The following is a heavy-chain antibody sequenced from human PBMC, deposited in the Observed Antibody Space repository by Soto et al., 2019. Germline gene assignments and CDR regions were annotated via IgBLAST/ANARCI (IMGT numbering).Heavy chain of an antibody. CDR2: IYHSGST. J-gene: IGHJ5*02. D-gene: IGHD5-12*01. CDR3: AREIPWKYSGYDFNWFDP. V-gene: IGHV4-30-2*01. Sequence: SETLSLTCAVSGGSISSSGYSWSWIRQPPGKGLEWIGYIYHSGSTYYNPSLKSRVTISVDTSKNQFSLKLSSVTAADTAVYYCAREIPWKYSGYDFNWFDPWGQGTLVTVSS. CDR1: GGSISSSGYS.